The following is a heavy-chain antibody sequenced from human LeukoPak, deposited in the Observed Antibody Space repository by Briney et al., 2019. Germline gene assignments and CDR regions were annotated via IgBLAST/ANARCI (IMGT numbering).Heavy chain of an antibody. J-gene: IGHJ6*02. V-gene: IGHV1-8*01. CDR3: ATLTTVTTLGWVDGMDV. Sequence: GASVKVSCKASGYTFTSYDINWVRQATGQGLEWMGWMNPNSGNTGYAQKFQGRVTMTRNTSISTAYMELSSLRSEDTAVYYCATLTTVTTLGWVDGMDVWGQGTTVTVSS. D-gene: IGHD4-17*01. CDR1: GYTFTSYD. CDR2: MNPNSGNT.